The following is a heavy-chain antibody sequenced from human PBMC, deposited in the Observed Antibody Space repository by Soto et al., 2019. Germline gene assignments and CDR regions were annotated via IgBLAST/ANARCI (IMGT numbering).Heavy chain of an antibody. Sequence: PSETLSLTCTVSGGSISGYYWSWIRQPPGKGLDWIGFIYYSGSTTYNPSPKSRVTISLDTSKNQFSLKLRSVTAADTAVYYCARDGASSRVWGQGTLVTVSS. V-gene: IGHV4-59*01. D-gene: IGHD6-13*01. CDR2: IYYSGST. CDR3: ARDGASSRV. CDR1: GGSISGYY. J-gene: IGHJ4*02.